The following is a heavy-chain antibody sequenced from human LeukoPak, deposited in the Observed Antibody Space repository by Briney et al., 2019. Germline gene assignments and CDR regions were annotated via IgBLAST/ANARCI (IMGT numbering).Heavy chain of an antibody. CDR1: GFTFSSYA. Sequence: PGGSLRLSCAASGFTFSSYAMHWVRQAPGKGLEWVAVISYDGSNKYYADSVKGRFTISRDNSKNTLYLQMNSLRAEDTAVYYCARGPPIEPYDIDYWGQGTPVTVSS. V-gene: IGHV3-30*04. D-gene: IGHD3-9*01. CDR2: ISYDGSNK. CDR3: ARGPPIEPYDIDY. J-gene: IGHJ4*02.